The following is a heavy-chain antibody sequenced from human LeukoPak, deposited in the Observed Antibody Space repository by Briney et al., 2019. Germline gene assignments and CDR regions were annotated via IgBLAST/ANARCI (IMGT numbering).Heavy chain of an antibody. Sequence: AASVKVSCKASGGTFSSYAISWVRQAPGQGLEWMGGIIPIFGTANYAQKFQGRVTITTDESTSTAYMELSSLRSEDTAVYYCARWSGLWFGEFSTSNYYYYMDVWGKGTTVTVSS. D-gene: IGHD3-10*01. V-gene: IGHV1-69*05. CDR1: GGTFSSYA. J-gene: IGHJ6*03. CDR2: IIPIFGTA. CDR3: ARWSGLWFGEFSTSNYYYYMDV.